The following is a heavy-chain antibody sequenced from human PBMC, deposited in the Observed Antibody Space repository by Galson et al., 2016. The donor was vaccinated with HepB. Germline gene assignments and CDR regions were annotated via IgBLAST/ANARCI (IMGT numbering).Heavy chain of an antibody. CDR3: ARVSFFRAFDI. J-gene: IGHJ3*02. CDR1: GFTFTSYW. V-gene: IGHV3-21*01. D-gene: IGHD2/OR15-2a*01. CDR2: ISSTSKYH. Sequence: SLRLSCAASGFTFTSYWMHWVRQTPGKGLEWVSSISSTSKYHSYADSVRGRFIISRDTAKTSLDLQMNSLRAEDSAIYYCARVSFFRAFDIWGQGTMVTVSS.